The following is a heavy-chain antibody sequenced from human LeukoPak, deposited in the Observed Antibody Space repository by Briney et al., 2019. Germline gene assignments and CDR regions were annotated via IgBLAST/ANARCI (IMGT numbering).Heavy chain of an antibody. CDR1: GFTFSSYE. V-gene: IGHV3-48*03. CDR3: ASRGWGGSYYFDY. D-gene: IGHD1-26*01. Sequence: KPGGSLRLSCAASGFTFSSYEMSSVRQAPGKGLEWVSYISSSGSTIYYADSVKGRFTISRDNAKNSLYLQMNSLRAEDTAVYYCASRGWGGSYYFDYWGQGTLVTVSS. CDR2: ISSSGSTI. J-gene: IGHJ4*02.